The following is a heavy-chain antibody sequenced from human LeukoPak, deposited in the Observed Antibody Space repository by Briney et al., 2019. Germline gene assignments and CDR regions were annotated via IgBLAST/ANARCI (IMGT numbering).Heavy chain of an antibody. CDR1: IFASSTVT. J-gene: IGHJ4*02. CDR2: ISGISSYI. V-gene: IGHV3-21*01. D-gene: IGHD2-15*01. CDR3: ARFETVSAAPLEY. Sequence: GGSLRLSCAASIFASSTVTTNSGSQAPGKGLEWVSSISGISSYILYADSVKGRFTISRANAKNSPYLQTNTLRVEDTAVYYCARFETVSAAPLEYWGQGALVTVSS.